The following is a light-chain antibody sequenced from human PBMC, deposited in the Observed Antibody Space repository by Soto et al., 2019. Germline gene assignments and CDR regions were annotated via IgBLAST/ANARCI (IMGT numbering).Light chain of an antibody. V-gene: IGLV7-46*01. CDR1: TGTVTTGHY. CDR2: ETN. Sequence: QAVVTQEPSLTVSPGGTVTLTCAASTGTVTTGHYSCWYQQKPGQAPRTLIYETNKKHSGTPDRFSGSLIGGRAALTLSGAHPDDEADYYCLLSYSHGVVFGGGTKLTVL. J-gene: IGLJ2*01. CDR3: LLSYSHGVV.